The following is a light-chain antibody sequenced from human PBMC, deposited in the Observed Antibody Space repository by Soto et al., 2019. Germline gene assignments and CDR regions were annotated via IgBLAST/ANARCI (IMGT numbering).Light chain of an antibody. V-gene: IGKV3-15*01. CDR2: ATS. CDR1: HRVSSY. J-gene: IGKJ4*01. Sequence: EIVMTQSACTLSGSRGERATLSCRASHRVSSYLAWYQQKPGQAPRLLIYATSTRATGIPARFSGSGSGTEFTLTISSLQSEDFAVYYCQQYNNWPLTFGGGPKVDIK. CDR3: QQYNNWPLT.